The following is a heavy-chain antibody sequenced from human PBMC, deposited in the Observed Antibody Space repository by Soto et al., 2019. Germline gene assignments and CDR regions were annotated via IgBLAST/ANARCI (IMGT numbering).Heavy chain of an antibody. CDR1: GGSMITYY. CDR3: AREVRNSNGWYWDY. D-gene: IGHD6-19*01. J-gene: IGHJ4*02. CDR2: VPHSGST. Sequence: QVQLQESGPGLVKPSETLSLTCTVSGGSMITYYWSWIRQSPGKRLEWIGYVPHSGSTLYNPSLRNRATVSLDRPNGQFSLKLTSVTAEDTALYFCAREVRNSNGWYWDYWGQGTRVNVSS. V-gene: IGHV4-59*01.